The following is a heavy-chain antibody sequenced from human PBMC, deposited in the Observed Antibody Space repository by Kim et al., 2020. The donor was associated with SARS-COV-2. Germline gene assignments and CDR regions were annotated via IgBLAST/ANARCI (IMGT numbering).Heavy chain of an antibody. CDR2: IYHSGST. CDR1: GYSISSGYY. CDR3: ARVRPGDYDILTGYYYYYYYGMDV. V-gene: IGHV4-38-2*02. J-gene: IGHJ6*02. Sequence: SETLSLTCTVSGYSISSGYYWGWIRQPPGKGLEWIGSIYHSGSTYYNPSLKSRVTISVDTSKNQFSLKLSSVTAADTAVYYCARVRPGDYDILTGYYYYYYYGMDVWGQGTTVTVSS. D-gene: IGHD3-9*01.